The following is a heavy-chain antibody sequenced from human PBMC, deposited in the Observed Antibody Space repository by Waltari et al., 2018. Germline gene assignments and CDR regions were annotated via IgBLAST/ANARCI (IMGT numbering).Heavy chain of an antibody. J-gene: IGHJ4*02. D-gene: IGHD3-3*01. Sequence: QVQLQQWGAGLLKPSETLSLTCAVYGGSFSGYYWSWIRQPPGKGLEWIGEINHSGSTNYNPTLKSRVTISVDTSKNQCSLKLSSVTAADTAVYYCARAQYDCWSGCYYFDYWGQGTLVTVSS. V-gene: IGHV4-34*01. CDR2: INHSGST. CDR3: ARAQYDCWSGCYYFDY. CDR1: GGSFSGYY.